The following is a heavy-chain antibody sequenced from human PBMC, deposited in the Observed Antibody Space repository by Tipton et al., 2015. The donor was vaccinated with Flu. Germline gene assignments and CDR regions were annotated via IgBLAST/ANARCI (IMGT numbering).Heavy chain of an antibody. D-gene: IGHD1-1*01. CDR2: ISSSSYI. Sequence: AVSGFTFSSYSMNWVRQAPGKGLEWVSSISSSSYIYYADSVKGRFTIPRDNAKNSLYLQMNSLRAEDTAVYYCARGVQLERGWFDPWGQGTLVTVSS. CDR3: ARGVQLERGWFDP. V-gene: IGHV3-21*01. J-gene: IGHJ5*02. CDR1: GFTFSSYS.